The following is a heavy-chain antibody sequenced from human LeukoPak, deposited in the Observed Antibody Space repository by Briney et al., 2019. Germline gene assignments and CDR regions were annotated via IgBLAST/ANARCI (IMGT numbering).Heavy chain of an antibody. V-gene: IGHV4-59*01. J-gene: IGHJ5*02. CDR3: ARVGKANWFDP. CDR2: IYYSGST. D-gene: IGHD3-10*01. CDR1: GGSISSYY. Sequence: SETLSLTCAVSGGSISSYYWSWIRQPPGKGLEWIGYIYYSGSTNYNPSLKSRVTISVDTSKNQFSLKLSSVTAADTAVYYCARVGKANWFDPWGQGTLVTVSS.